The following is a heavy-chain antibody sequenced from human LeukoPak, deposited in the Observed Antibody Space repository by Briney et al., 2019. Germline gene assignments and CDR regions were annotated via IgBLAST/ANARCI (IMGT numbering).Heavy chain of an antibody. V-gene: IGHV3-30*04. CDR2: ISYDGSNK. D-gene: IGHD3-3*01. CDR3: ARFLGRITISGVVPYGMDV. Sequence: GRSLRLSCAASGFTFSTYAMHWVRQAPGKGLEWVAVISYDGSNKYYADSVKGRFTISRDNSKNTLYLQMNSLRPEDTAVYYCARFLGRITISGVVPYGMDVWGQGTTVTVSS. CDR1: GFTFSTYA. J-gene: IGHJ6*02.